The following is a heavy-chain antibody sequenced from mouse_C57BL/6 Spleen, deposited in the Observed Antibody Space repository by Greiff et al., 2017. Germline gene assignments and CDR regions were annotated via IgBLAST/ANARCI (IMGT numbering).Heavy chain of an antibody. CDR3: ARSTTVVHFDY. J-gene: IGHJ2*01. V-gene: IGHV1-22*01. CDR2: INPNNGGT. CDR1: GYTFTDYN. D-gene: IGHD1-1*01. Sequence: EVQLQESGPELVKPGASVKMSCKASGYTFTDYNMHWVKQSHGKSLEWIGYINPNNGGTSYNQKFKGKATLTVNKSSSTAYMELRSLTSEDSAVYYCARSTTVVHFDYWDQGTTLTVSS.